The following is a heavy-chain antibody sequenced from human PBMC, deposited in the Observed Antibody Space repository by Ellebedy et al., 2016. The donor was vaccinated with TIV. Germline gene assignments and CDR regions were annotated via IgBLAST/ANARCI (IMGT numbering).Heavy chain of an antibody. CDR1: GSSISSGYY. Sequence: MPSETLSLTCSVSGSSISSGYYWGWIRQPPGRGLEWIGSMYHSGSTYYSPSLKSRVTISLDTSKNQFSLKLTSVTDADTAVYYCARGGASSKYFDYWGLGTLVTVSS. CDR2: MYHSGST. J-gene: IGHJ4*02. CDR3: ARGGASSKYFDY. V-gene: IGHV4-38-2*02.